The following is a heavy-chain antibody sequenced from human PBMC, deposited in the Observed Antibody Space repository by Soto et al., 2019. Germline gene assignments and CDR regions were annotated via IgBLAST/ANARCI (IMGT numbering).Heavy chain of an antibody. D-gene: IGHD6-19*01. CDR2: INHSGST. Sequence: SETLSLTCAVYGGSFSGYYWSWIRQPPGKGLEWIGEINHSGSTNYNPSLKSRVTISVDTSKNQFSLKLSSVTAADTAVYYCGKGHSSGWYSLSAPWGQGPRVPVTS. CDR3: GKGHSSGWYSLSAP. CDR1: GGSFSGYY. V-gene: IGHV4-34*01. J-gene: IGHJ5*02.